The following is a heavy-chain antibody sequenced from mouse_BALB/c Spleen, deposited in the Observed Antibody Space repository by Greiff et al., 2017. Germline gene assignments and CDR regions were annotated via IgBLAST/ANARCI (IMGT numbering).Heavy chain of an antibody. CDR3: ARDSAAWFAY. CDR1: GFTFTDYY. V-gene: IGHV7-3*02. J-gene: IGHJ3*01. CDR2: IRNKAKGYTT. Sequence: DVMLVESGGGLVQPGGSLSLSCATSGFTFTDYYMSWVRQPPGKALEWLGFIRNKAKGYTTEYSASVKGRFTISRDNSQSILDLQMNTLRAEYSATYYCARDSAAWFAYWGQGTLVTVSA.